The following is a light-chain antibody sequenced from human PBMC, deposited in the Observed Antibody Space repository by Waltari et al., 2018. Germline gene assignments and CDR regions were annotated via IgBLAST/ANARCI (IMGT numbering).Light chain of an antibody. CDR2: EVS. Sequence: QSALTQPPSASGSPGQSVTISCTGTSRDVGGYNYVSWFQQHPGQAPTVMIYEVSKRPSGVPDRFSGSKSGNTASLTVSGVQAEDEADYYCSSYGGSNNLVFGGGTKLTVL. V-gene: IGLV2-8*01. CDR1: SRDVGGYNY. CDR3: SSYGGSNNLV. J-gene: IGLJ3*02.